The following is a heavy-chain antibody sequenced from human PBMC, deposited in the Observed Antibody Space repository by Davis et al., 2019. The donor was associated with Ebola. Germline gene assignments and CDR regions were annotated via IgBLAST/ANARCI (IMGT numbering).Heavy chain of an antibody. Sequence: GGSLRLSCAASGFTVSSNYMSWVRQAPGKGLEWVSVIYRGGSTYYADSVKGRFTISRDNSKNTLYLQMNSLRAEDTAVYYCAKPFTFGGVIVYYYYYGMDVWGQGTTVTVSS. D-gene: IGHD3-16*02. J-gene: IGHJ6*02. V-gene: IGHV3-53*05. CDR2: IYRGGST. CDR3: AKPFTFGGVIVYYYYYGMDV. CDR1: GFTVSSNY.